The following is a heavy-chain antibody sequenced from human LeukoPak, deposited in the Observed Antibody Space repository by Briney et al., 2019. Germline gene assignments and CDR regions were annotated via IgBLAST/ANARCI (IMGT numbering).Heavy chain of an antibody. V-gene: IGHV1-18*01. Sequence: GASVKVSCKASGYTFTSYGISWVRQAPGQGLEWMGWISAYNGNTNYAQKLQGRVTMTTDTSTSTAYMELRSLRSDDTAVYYCARPYYYDSSGYYPYYGMDVWGQGTTVTVSS. J-gene: IGHJ6*02. D-gene: IGHD3-22*01. CDR2: ISAYNGNT. CDR3: ARPYYYDSSGYYPYYGMDV. CDR1: GYTFTSYG.